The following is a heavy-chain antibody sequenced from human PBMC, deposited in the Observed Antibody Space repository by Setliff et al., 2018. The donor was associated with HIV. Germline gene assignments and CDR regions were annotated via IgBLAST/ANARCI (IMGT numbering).Heavy chain of an antibody. CDR2: ISSTSISI. V-gene: IGHV3-21*04. D-gene: IGHD2-8*01. CDR1: GGSISSGGYY. J-gene: IGHJ4*02. Sequence: ETLSLTCTVSGGSISSGGYYWSWVRQAPGKGLEWVSSISSTSISIHYADSVKVRFTISRDNAKNTLYLQINSRRAEDTAVYYCAKSYFIVLMVYADWYFDYWGQGTLVTVSS. CDR3: AKSYFIVLMVYADWYFDY.